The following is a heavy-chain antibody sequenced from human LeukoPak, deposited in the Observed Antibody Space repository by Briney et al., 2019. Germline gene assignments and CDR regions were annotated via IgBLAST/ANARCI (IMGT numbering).Heavy chain of an antibody. CDR1: GLTVRSNY. J-gene: IGHJ4*02. Sequence: GGSLRHSCAASGLTVRSNYMNWVRQAPGKGLEWVSYISSSSSTIYYADSVKGRFTISRDNAKNSLYLQMNSLRDEDTAVYYCARDYFNVWRTTFFDYWGQGTLVTVSS. V-gene: IGHV3-48*02. CDR3: ARDYFNVWRTTFFDY. D-gene: IGHD1-14*01. CDR2: ISSSSSTI.